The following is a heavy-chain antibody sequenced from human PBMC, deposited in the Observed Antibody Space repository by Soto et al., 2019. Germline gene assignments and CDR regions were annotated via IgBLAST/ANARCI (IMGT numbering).Heavy chain of an antibody. Sequence: GGSLRLSCAASGFTFSGYAMSCVRRAPGKGLEWVSAISGSGGSTYYADFVKGRFTIFRDNSKNTLYLQMNSLRAEDTAVYYCAKGGGGYYYGMDVWGQGTTVTVSS. V-gene: IGHV3-23*01. CDR2: ISGSGGST. CDR3: AKGGGGYYYGMDV. J-gene: IGHJ6*02. CDR1: GFTFSGYA. D-gene: IGHD2-15*01.